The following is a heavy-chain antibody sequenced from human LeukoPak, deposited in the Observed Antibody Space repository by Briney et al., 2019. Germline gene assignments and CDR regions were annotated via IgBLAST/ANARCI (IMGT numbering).Heavy chain of an antibody. V-gene: IGHV3-48*03. CDR1: GFTFSSHR. J-gene: IGHJ6*04. CDR3: AELGITMIGGV. CDR2: ISSSGSTI. D-gene: IGHD3-10*02. Sequence: GGSLRLSCAASGFTFSSHRMNWVRQAPGKGLEWVSYISSSGSTIYYADSVKGRFTISRDNAKNSLYLQMNSLRAEDTAVYYCAELGITMIGGVWGKGTTVTISS.